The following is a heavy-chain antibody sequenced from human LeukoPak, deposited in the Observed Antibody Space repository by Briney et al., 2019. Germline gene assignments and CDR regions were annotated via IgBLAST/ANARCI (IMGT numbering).Heavy chain of an antibody. CDR3: ARDCCSSFGPNYYYGMDV. V-gene: IGHV4-59*01. D-gene: IGHD6-6*01. CDR2: IYYSGST. J-gene: IGHJ6*02. Sequence: SETLSLTCTVSGGSISSYYWSWIRQPPGKGLEWIGYIYYSGSTNYNPSLKSRVTISVDTSKNQFSLKLSSVTAADTAVYYCARDCCSSFGPNYYYGMDVWGQGTTVTVSS. CDR1: GGSISSYY.